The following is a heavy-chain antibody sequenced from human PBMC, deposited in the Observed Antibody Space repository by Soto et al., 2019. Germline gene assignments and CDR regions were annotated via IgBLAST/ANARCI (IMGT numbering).Heavy chain of an antibody. Sequence: GGSLRLSCATSGFTFSYYYMSWIRQAPGKGLEWVSYISSSGGTIYYADSVKGRFSISRDNAKNSLYLQMNSLRAEDTAVYYCAREGGTYYFDYWGLGALVTVSS. D-gene: IGHD1-26*01. J-gene: IGHJ4*02. CDR3: AREGGTYYFDY. CDR1: GFTFSYYY. CDR2: ISSSGGTI. V-gene: IGHV3-11*01.